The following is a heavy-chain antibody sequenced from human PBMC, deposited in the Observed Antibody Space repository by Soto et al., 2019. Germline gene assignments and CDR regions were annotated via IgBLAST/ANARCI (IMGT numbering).Heavy chain of an antibody. CDR1: GGSVSSGSYY. CDR2: IYYSGST. Sequence: SETLSLTCTVSGGSVSSGSYYWSWIRQPPGKGLEWIGYIYYSGSTNYNPPLKSRVTISVDTSKNQFSLKLSSVTAADTAVYYCARAVEMATIVYYYGMDVWGQGTTVTVSS. V-gene: IGHV4-61*01. D-gene: IGHD5-12*01. CDR3: ARAVEMATIVYYYGMDV. J-gene: IGHJ6*02.